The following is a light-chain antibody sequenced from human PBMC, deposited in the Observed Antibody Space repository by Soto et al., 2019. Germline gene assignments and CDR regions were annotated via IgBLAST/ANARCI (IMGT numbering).Light chain of an antibody. CDR1: SSDIGTYNS. J-gene: IGLJ1*01. Sequence: QSALTQPASVSGSPGQSITISCTGTSSDIGTYNSVSWYQHHPGKAPKLLIFEVIDRPSGVSDRFSGSKSGNTASLTISGLQAEDEADYYCSSYTSSSTFVFGTGTKVTVL. CDR2: EVI. V-gene: IGLV2-14*01. CDR3: SSYTSSSTFV.